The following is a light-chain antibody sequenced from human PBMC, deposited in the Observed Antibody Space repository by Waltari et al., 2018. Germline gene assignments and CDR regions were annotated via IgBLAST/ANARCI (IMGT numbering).Light chain of an antibody. J-gene: IGKJ3*01. CDR1: QDIRNW. Sequence: DIQMTHSPSSVSASVGARVPMTCRASQDIRNWLAWYQQKPGKAPNLLIYATSSLQTGVPSRFSGSGSGTEFTLTISSLQPEDFATYYCQQANSFPITFGPGTKVDFK. CDR2: ATS. CDR3: QQANSFPIT. V-gene: IGKV1-12*01.